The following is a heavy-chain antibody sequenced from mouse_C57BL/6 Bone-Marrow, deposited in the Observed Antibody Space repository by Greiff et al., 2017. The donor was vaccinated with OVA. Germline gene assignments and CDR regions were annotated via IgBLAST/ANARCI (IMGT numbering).Heavy chain of an antibody. CDR3: ARSYYYGSSPYYAMDY. Sequence: EVKLVESGGGLVKPGGSLKLSCAASGFTFSSYAMSWVRQTPEKRLEWVATISDGGSYTYYPDNVKGRFTISRDNSKNNLYLQMSHLKSEDTAMYYCARSYYYGSSPYYAMDYWGQGTSVTVSS. CDR1: GFTFSSYA. D-gene: IGHD1-1*01. V-gene: IGHV5-4*03. J-gene: IGHJ4*01. CDR2: ISDGGSYT.